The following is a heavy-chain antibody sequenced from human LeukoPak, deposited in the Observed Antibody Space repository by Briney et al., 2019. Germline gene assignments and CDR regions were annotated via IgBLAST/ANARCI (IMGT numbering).Heavy chain of an antibody. V-gene: IGHV3-7*01. CDR3: VRGGAGFSFDI. Sequence: GGSLRLSCEASGFTFSSYWMNWVRHFPGKGLQWVANIKHDGSEHIYADSVKGRFTISRDNAKNSVYLQMNSLRVEDTALYYCVRGGAGFSFDIWGQGTVVTVSS. CDR1: GFTFSSYW. D-gene: IGHD1-26*01. J-gene: IGHJ3*02. CDR2: IKHDGSEH.